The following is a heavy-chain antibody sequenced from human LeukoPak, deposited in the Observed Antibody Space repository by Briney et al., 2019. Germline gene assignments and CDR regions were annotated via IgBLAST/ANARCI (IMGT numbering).Heavy chain of an antibody. V-gene: IGHV3-66*01. J-gene: IGHJ4*02. Sequence: GGSLRLSCAASGFTVSSNYMSWVRQAPGKGLEWVSVIYSGGSTYYADSVKGRFTISRDNSKNTLYLQMNSLRAEDTAVYYCARDGDYDSSGYYYDYWGQGTLVTVSS. CDR3: ARDGDYDSSGYYYDY. CDR2: IYSGGST. CDR1: GFTVSSNY. D-gene: IGHD3-22*01.